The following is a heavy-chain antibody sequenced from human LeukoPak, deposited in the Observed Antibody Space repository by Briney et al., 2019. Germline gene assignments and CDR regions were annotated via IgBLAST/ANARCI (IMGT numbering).Heavy chain of an antibody. Sequence: GGSLRLSCAASGFTFSSYWMSWVRQAPGKGLEWVANIKQDGSEKYYVDSVKGRFTISRDNAKNSLYLQMNRLRAEDTAVYYCARDSVGGAGYYGSYYFDYWGQGTLVTVSS. J-gene: IGHJ4*02. CDR1: GFTFSSYW. D-gene: IGHD3-10*01. CDR2: IKQDGSEK. V-gene: IGHV3-7*01. CDR3: ARDSVGGAGYYGSYYFDY.